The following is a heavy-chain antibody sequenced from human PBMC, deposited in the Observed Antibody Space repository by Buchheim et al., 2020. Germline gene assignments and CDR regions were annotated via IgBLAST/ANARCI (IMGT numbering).Heavy chain of an antibody. CDR2: IHHGGST. Sequence: QVQLQESGPGLVKPSGTLSLTCDVSGDSMSSHDWWSWARQPPGKGLEWIGEIHHGGSTNYSPSLKGRVTISVEKSKYHFPLKLSSVTAADTAVYYCARNGYYNMDVWGQGTT. CDR1: GDSMSSHDW. D-gene: IGHD2-8*01. V-gene: IGHV4-4*02. J-gene: IGHJ6*02. CDR3: ARNGYYNMDV.